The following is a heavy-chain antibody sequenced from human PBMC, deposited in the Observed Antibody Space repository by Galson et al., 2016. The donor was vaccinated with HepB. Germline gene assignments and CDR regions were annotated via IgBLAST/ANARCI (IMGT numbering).Heavy chain of an antibody. CDR3: ARGARGNYGFDGGFDP. Sequence: SVKVSCKASGYTFTNYDINWVRHASGQGLEWMGWTNPNSGDSGYAQKFQDRVILTSDTSITTTYMELSSLTPADTAMYYCARGARGNYGFDGGFDPWGQGTLVTVSS. CDR2: TNPNSGDS. J-gene: IGHJ5*02. V-gene: IGHV1-8*01. CDR1: GYTFTNYD. D-gene: IGHD1-7*01.